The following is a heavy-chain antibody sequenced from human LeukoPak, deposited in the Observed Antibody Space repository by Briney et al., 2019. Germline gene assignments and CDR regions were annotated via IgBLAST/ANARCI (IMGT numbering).Heavy chain of an antibody. J-gene: IGHJ4*02. CDR2: INPNSGGT. CDR1: GYTFTGYY. D-gene: IGHD3-9*01. Sequence: ASVTVSCKASGYTFTGYYMHWVRQAPGQGLEWMGWINPNSGGTNYAQKFQGRVTMTRDTSISTAYMELSRLRSDDTAVYYCAVGRPVRYFDWLFSYFDYWGQGTLVTVSS. CDR3: AVGRPVRYFDWLFSYFDY. V-gene: IGHV1-2*02.